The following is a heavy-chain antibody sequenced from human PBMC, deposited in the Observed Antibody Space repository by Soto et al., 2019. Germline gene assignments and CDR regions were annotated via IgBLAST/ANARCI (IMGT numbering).Heavy chain of an antibody. CDR2: ISSSSSTI. CDR3: ARASWSGFYYYYYYMDV. D-gene: IGHD3-3*01. Sequence: PGGSLRLSGAASGCAFSSYSMNWVRQAPGKGLEWVSYISSSSSTIYYADSVKGRFTISRDNAKNSLYLQMNSLRAEDTAVYYCARASWSGFYYYYYYMDVWGKGTTVTVS. J-gene: IGHJ6*03. V-gene: IGHV3-48*01. CDR1: GCAFSSYS.